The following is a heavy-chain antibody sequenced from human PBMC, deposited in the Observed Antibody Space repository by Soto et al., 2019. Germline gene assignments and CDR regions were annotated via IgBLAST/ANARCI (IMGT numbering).Heavy chain of an antibody. Sequence: APVTVSCKTSGYTFTRNGISWVRQAPGQGLEWMGWISPNSGNTKYAQKLQGRVIMTTDTSTSTAYMELRSLRSDDTAVYYCVKDRESNIWHSRDVWGPGTTVTVSS. J-gene: IGHJ6*02. CDR3: VKDRESNIWHSRDV. CDR1: GYTFTRNG. D-gene: IGHD4-4*01. V-gene: IGHV1-18*01. CDR2: ISPNSGNT.